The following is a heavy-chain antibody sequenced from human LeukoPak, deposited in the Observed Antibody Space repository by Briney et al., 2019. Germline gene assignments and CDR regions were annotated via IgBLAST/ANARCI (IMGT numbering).Heavy chain of an antibody. J-gene: IGHJ4*02. CDR3: TRDPVTYCGGDC. Sequence: GGSLRLSCAASGFTFSSYSMNWVRQAPGKGLEWVSSISSSSSYIYYADSVKGRFTISRDQSKNTLFLQMNNLRVEDTAVYYCTRDPVTYCGGDCWGQGTLVTVSS. D-gene: IGHD2-21*01. V-gene: IGHV3-21*04. CDR2: ISSSSSYI. CDR1: GFTFSSYS.